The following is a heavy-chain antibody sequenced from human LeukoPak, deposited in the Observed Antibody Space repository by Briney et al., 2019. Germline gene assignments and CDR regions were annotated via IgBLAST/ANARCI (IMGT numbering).Heavy chain of an antibody. CDR1: GFTFSSYA. J-gene: IGHJ4*02. D-gene: IGHD1-26*01. Sequence: GGSLRLSCAASGFTFSSYAMSWVRQAPGKGLEWVSTMSGSGGSTYYADSVKGRFTISRDNAKNTLYLQMNSLRAEDTAVYYCTKGGSRHADYWGQGTLVTVSS. CDR2: MSGSGGST. CDR3: TKGGSRHADY. V-gene: IGHV3-23*01.